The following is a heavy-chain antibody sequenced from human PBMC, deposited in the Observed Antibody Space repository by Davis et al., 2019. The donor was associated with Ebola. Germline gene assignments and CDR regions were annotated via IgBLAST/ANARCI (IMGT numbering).Heavy chain of an antibody. Sequence: GESLKISCAASGFTFSSYSMNWVRQAPGKGLEWVAVISYDGSNKYYADSVKGRFTISRDNSKNTLYLQMNSLRAEDTAVYYCAKSTWADYWGQGTLVTVSS. CDR3: AKSTWADY. J-gene: IGHJ4*02. CDR2: ISYDGSNK. V-gene: IGHV3-30*18. D-gene: IGHD1-26*01. CDR1: GFTFSSYS.